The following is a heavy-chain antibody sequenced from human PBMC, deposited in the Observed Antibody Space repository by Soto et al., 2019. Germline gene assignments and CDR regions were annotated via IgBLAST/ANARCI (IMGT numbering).Heavy chain of an antibody. CDR1: GFTFKSNA. Sequence: QVQLVESGGGVVQPGRSLRLSCAASGFTFKSNAMHWVRQAPGKGLEWVAVISYDGSNKHYTDYVKGRFTISRDNSMNTLYLQMNGLRPEDTAVYYCTSSSVSDIVVVSAASELDYLGQGTLVTVSS. CDR2: ISYDGSNK. V-gene: IGHV3-30*04. J-gene: IGHJ4*02. CDR3: TSSSVSDIVVVSAASELDY. D-gene: IGHD2-15*01.